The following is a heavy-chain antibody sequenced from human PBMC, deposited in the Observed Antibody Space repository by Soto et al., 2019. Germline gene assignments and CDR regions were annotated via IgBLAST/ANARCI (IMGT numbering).Heavy chain of an antibody. D-gene: IGHD1-1*01. CDR1: GYTLIMYY. Sequence: ASVKVSCKASGYTLIMYYIHWMRQAPGQGLEWMGIINPSGGSTTYAQKFQGRVAMTRDTSTSTVYMDLSRLRSDDTAVYYCGSWLKEGGIGGNYYYGMDVWGQGTTVTVSS. V-gene: IGHV1-46*01. J-gene: IGHJ6*02. CDR3: GSWLKEGGIGGNYYYGMDV. CDR2: INPSGGST.